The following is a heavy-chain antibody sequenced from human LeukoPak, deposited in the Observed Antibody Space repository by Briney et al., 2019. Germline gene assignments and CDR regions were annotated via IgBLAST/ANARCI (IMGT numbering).Heavy chain of an antibody. V-gene: IGHV1-2*02. CDR1: GYTFTGNY. CDR3: ATYGSGSYYQFDY. Sequence: GASVKVSCKASGYTFTGNYMHWVRQAPGQGLEWMGWINPNSGGTNYAQKFQGRVTMTRDTSISTAYMELSRLRSDDTAVYYCATYGSGSYYQFDYWGQGTLVTVSS. CDR2: INPNSGGT. J-gene: IGHJ4*02. D-gene: IGHD3-10*01.